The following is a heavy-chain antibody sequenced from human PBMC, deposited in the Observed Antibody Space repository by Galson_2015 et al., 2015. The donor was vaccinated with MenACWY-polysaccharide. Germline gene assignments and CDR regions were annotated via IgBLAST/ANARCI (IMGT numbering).Heavy chain of an antibody. Sequence: SLRLSCAASGFIFSNYWMHWVRQAPGKGLVWVSRINTDGSVTSYADSMKGRFTISRDDAKNRLLLQMNSLSVDDTAVYYCAKDQRWNLPDYWGQGILVTVSS. D-gene: IGHD1-7*01. CDR3: AKDQRWNLPDY. CDR1: GFIFSNYW. CDR2: INTDGSVT. V-gene: IGHV3-74*01. J-gene: IGHJ4*02.